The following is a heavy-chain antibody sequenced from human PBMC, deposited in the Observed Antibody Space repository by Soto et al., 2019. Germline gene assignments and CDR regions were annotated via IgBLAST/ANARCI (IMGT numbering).Heavy chain of an antibody. CDR2: IYYSGST. CDR3: ARGPSNWDT. V-gene: IGHV4-59*01. CDR1: GGSISSYY. D-gene: IGHD7-27*01. Sequence: SETLSLTCTVSGGSISSYYWSWIRQPPGKGLEWIGYIYYSGSTNYNPSLKSRVTISVDTSKNQFSLKLSSVTAADTAVYYCARGPSNWDTWGQGTLVTVSS. J-gene: IGHJ5*02.